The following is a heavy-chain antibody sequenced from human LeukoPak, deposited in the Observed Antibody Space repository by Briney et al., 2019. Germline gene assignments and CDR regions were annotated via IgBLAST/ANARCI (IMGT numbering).Heavy chain of an antibody. Sequence: SGTLSLTCTVSGGSISSYYWSWIRQPPGKGLEWIGYIYYRGSTNYNPSLKSRVTISVDSSKNQFSLKLSSVTAADTAVYYCARERWLALDAFDIWGQGTMVTVSS. D-gene: IGHD6-19*01. CDR3: ARERWLALDAFDI. CDR1: GGSISSYY. CDR2: IYYRGST. J-gene: IGHJ3*02. V-gene: IGHV4-59*01.